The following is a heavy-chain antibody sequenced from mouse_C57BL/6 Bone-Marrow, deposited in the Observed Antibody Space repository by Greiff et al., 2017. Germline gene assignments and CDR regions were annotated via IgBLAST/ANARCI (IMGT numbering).Heavy chain of an antibody. Sequence: QVQLQQSGPELVKPGASVKISCKASGYAFSSSWMNWVKQRPGKGLEWIGRIYPGDGDTNYNGKFKGKATLTADKSSSTAYMQLSSLTSEDSAVYFCGRGFITTVAWGQGTSVTVSS. V-gene: IGHV1-82*01. CDR3: GRGFITTVA. D-gene: IGHD1-1*01. CDR1: GYAFSSSW. CDR2: IYPGDGDT. J-gene: IGHJ4*01.